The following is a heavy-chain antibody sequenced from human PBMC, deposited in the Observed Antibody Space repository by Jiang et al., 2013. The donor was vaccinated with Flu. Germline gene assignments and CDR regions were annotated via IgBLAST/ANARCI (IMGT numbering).Heavy chain of an antibody. J-gene: IGHJ3*02. D-gene: IGHD3-22*01. Sequence: GPGLVKPSQTLSLTCAVSGGSISSGGYSWSWIRQPPGKGLEWIGYIYHSGSTYYNLSLKSRVTISVDRSKNQFSLKLSSVTAADTAVYYCARTLNYYDSSGYYSGAFDIWGQ. V-gene: IGHV4-30-2*01. CDR3: ARTLNYYDSSGYYSGAFDI. CDR2: IYHSGST. CDR1: GGSISSGGYS.